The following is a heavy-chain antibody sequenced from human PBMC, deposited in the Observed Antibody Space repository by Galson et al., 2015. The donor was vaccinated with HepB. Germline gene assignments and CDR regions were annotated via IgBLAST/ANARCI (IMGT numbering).Heavy chain of an antibody. D-gene: IGHD4-23*01. CDR3: ARGNGGKELAAKYWYFDL. CDR1: GGTFSSYA. V-gene: IGHV1-69*04. Sequence: SVKVSCKASGGTFSSYAISWVRQAPGQGLEWMGRIIPILGIANYAQKFQGRVTITADKSTSTAYMELSSLRSEDTAVYYCARGNGGKELAAKYWYFDLWGRGTLVTVSS. J-gene: IGHJ2*01. CDR2: IIPILGIA.